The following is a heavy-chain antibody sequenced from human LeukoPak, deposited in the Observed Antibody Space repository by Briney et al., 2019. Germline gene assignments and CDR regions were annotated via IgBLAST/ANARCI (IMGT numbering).Heavy chain of an antibody. D-gene: IGHD3-3*01. CDR1: GFTFSSYA. Sequence: PGGSLRLSCAASGFTFSSYAMHWVRQAPGKGLEWVAVISYDGSNKYYADSVKGRFTISRDNSKSTLFLQMNSLRPEDTAVYFCARDGVAASSRTFWYWGQGTLVTVSS. J-gene: IGHJ4*02. CDR2: ISYDGSNK. CDR3: ARDGVAASSRTFWY. V-gene: IGHV3-30-3*01.